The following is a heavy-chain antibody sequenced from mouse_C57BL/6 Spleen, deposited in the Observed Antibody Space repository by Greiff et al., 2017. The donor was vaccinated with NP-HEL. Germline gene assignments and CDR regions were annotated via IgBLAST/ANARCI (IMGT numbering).Heavy chain of an antibody. CDR1: GFTFSDYG. CDR2: ISSGSSTI. Sequence: EVQLVESGGGLVKPGGSLKLSCAASGFTFSDYGMHWVRQAPEKGLEWVAYISSGSSTIYYADTVKGRFTISRDNAKNTLFLQMTSLRSEDTAMYYCAREDYYGKGDPFAYWGQGTLVTVSA. J-gene: IGHJ3*01. CDR3: AREDYYGKGDPFAY. V-gene: IGHV5-17*01. D-gene: IGHD1-1*01.